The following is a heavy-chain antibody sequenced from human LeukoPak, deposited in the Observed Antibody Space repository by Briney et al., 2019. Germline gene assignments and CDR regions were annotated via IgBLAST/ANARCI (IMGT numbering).Heavy chain of an antibody. CDR1: GGTFSSYA. D-gene: IGHD6-19*01. CDR2: IIPIFGTA. V-gene: IGHV1-69*05. J-gene: IGHJ6*03. Sequence: VASVKVSCKASGGTFSSYAISWVRQAPGQGLEWMGGIIPIFGTANYAQKFQGRVTMTRYTSISIAYMELSSLRSEDTAVYYCARGRRDSSGWFNYYYYMDVWGKGTTVTISS. CDR3: ARGRRDSSGWFNYYYYMDV.